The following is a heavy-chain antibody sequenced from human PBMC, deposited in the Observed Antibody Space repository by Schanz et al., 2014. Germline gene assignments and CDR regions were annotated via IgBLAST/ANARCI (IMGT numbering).Heavy chain of an antibody. CDR1: GFSFSRYG. D-gene: IGHD6-6*01. CDR2: ISSDETVT. CDR3: AKGRGGTSSEGLDQYYGMDV. J-gene: IGHJ6*02. V-gene: IGHV3-30*18. Sequence: QIQLVESGGGVVQPGTSLRLSCTISGFSFSRYGMHWVRQAPGKGLEWVAVISSDETVTYYVDSVKGRFTISRDNSKNTLYLQMSSLKTEDTAVYFCAKGRGGTSSEGLDQYYGMDVWGQGTTVTVS.